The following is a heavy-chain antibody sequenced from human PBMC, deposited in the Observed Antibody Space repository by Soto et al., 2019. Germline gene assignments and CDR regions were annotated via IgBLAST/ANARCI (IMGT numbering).Heavy chain of an antibody. CDR2: INPNSGGT. Sequence: SVKVSCKASGYTFTGYCMHWVRQAPGQGLEWMGWINPNSGGTNYAQKFQGRVTMTRDTSISTAYMELSRLRSDDTAVYYCARTNDGYIDAFDIWGQGTMVTVSS. J-gene: IGHJ3*02. CDR3: ARTNDGYIDAFDI. CDR1: GYTFTGYC. V-gene: IGHV1-2*02. D-gene: IGHD6-13*01.